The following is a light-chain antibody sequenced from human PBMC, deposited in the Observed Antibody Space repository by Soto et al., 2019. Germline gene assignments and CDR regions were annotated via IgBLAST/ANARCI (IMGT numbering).Light chain of an antibody. CDR2: GAT. V-gene: IGKV3-15*01. CDR1: QSVSIL. J-gene: IGKJ1*01. CDR3: QQYSNWPRR. Sequence: MVIKHTAAGVSVNIGRAATLSCRASQSVSILLAWYQQKPGQAPRLLIRGATTRATGIPARFSGSGSGTEFTLTISSLQSEDFALYNCQQYSNWPRRFAEGTKVDIK.